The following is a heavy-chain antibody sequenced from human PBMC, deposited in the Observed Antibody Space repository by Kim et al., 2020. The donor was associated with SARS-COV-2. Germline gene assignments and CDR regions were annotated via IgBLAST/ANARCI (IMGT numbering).Heavy chain of an antibody. J-gene: IGHJ6*02. CDR2: INPNSGGT. Sequence: ASVKVSCKASGYTFTGYYMHWVRQAPGQGLEWMGWINPNSGGTNYAQKFQGRVTMTRDTSISTAYMELSRLRSDDTAVYYCAREGVYSSGWYGSQYGMDVWGQGTTVTVSS. CDR1: GYTFTGYY. D-gene: IGHD6-19*01. CDR3: AREGVYSSGWYGSQYGMDV. V-gene: IGHV1-2*02.